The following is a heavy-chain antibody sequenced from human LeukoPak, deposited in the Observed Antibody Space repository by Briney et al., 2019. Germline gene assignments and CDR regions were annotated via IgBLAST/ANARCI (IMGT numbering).Heavy chain of an antibody. CDR2: ISYDGSNK. CDR3: ARGEFYCSSTSCYGLD. D-gene: IGHD2-2*01. J-gene: IGHJ4*02. CDR1: GFTFSSYA. V-gene: IGHV3-30*04. Sequence: GGSLRLSCAASGFTFSSYAMHWVRQAPGKGLEWVAVISYDGSNKYYADSVKGRFTISRDNSKNTLYLQMNSLRAEDTAVYYCARGEFYCSSTSCYGLDWGQGTLVTVSS.